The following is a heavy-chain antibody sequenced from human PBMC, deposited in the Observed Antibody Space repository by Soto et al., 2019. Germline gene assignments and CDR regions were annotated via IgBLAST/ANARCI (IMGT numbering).Heavy chain of an antibody. CDR3: AKCGSSWYRAGDAFDI. D-gene: IGHD6-13*01. Sequence: GGSLRLSCAASGFTFSSYAMSWFRQAPGKGLEWVSAISGSGGSTYYADSVKGRFTISRDNSKNTLYLQMNSLRAEDTAVYYCAKCGSSWYRAGDAFDIWGQGTMVTVSS. CDR2: ISGSGGST. V-gene: IGHV3-23*01. CDR1: GFTFSSYA. J-gene: IGHJ3*02.